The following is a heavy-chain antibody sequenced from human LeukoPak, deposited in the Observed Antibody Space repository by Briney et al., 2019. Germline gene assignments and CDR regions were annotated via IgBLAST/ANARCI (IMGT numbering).Heavy chain of an antibody. V-gene: IGHV3-21*04. D-gene: IGHD3-9*01. J-gene: IGHJ4*02. CDR2: ISSSSSYI. Sequence: PGGSLRLSCAASGFTFSIYSMNWVRQAPGKGLEWVSSISSSSSYIYYADSVKGRFTISRDNAKNSLYLQMNSLRAEDTAVYYCAREGIVDFDWYTALDYWGQGTLVTVSS. CDR1: GFTFSIYS. CDR3: AREGIVDFDWYTALDY.